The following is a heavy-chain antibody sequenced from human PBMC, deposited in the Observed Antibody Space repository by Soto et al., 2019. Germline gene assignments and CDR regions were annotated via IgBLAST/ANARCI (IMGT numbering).Heavy chain of an antibody. D-gene: IGHD3-3*01. Sequence: SQTLSLTCAISGDNVPSNSAAWNWIRQSTSRGLEWLGRTYYRSKWYNDYAVSVKSRITINPDTSKNQFSLQLNSVTPEDTALYYCSSASCFVFLSGYYPFCCYYYCMDVSGQGTTVTVSS. CDR1: GDNVPSNSAA. CDR3: SSASCFVFLSGYYPFCCYYYCMDV. J-gene: IGHJ6*02. V-gene: IGHV6-1*01. CDR2: TYYRSKWYN.